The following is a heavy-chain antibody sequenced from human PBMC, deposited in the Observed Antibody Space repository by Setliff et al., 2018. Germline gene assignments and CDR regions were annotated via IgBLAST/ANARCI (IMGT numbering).Heavy chain of an antibody. J-gene: IGHJ4*02. V-gene: IGHV1-46*01. CDR3: ARGGMAAAGRKGVFEY. CDR2: INTGGGSA. CDR1: GYSFTRYY. Sequence: ASVKVSCKTSGYSFTRYYMHWVRQAPEQGLEWMGIINTGGGSASYAQKFQGRVTMTSDTSTSTVYMEVNSVTSDDTAIYYCARGGMAAAGRKGVFEYWGQGTQVTISS. D-gene: IGHD6-13*01.